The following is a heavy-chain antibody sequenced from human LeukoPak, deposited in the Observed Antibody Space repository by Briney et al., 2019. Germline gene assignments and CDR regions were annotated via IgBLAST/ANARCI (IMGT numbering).Heavy chain of an antibody. CDR1: GGSISGYY. J-gene: IGHJ4*02. CDR3: ARGEDFERYYLAY. Sequence: SETLSLTCTVSGGSISGYYWSWIRQSPGKGLESLGYIYYTGSTNYNPSLKSRVTMSVDTSNNQFSLRLSSVTAADTAVYFCARGEDFERYYLAYWGQGTLVTVSS. CDR2: IYYTGST. D-gene: IGHD3-9*01. V-gene: IGHV4-59*01.